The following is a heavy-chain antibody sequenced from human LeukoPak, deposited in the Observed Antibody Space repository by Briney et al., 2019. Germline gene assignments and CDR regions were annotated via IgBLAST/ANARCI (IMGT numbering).Heavy chain of an antibody. Sequence: PGGSLRLSCAASGFTFISYAMSWVRQAPGKGLEWVSAISGSGGSTYYADSVKGRFTISRDNSKNTLYLQMNSLRAEDTAVYYCATGFSSWYKGVDCWGQGTLVSVSS. CDR3: ATGFSSWYKGVDC. D-gene: IGHD6-13*01. V-gene: IGHV3-23*01. CDR2: ISGSGGST. CDR1: GFTFISYA. J-gene: IGHJ4*02.